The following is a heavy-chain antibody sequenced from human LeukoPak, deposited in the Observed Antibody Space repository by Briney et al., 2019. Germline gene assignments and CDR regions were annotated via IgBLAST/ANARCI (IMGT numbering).Heavy chain of an antibody. CDR1: GFTFSTYA. V-gene: IGHV3-23*01. J-gene: IGHJ3*02. CDR2: ISGSGGST. D-gene: IGHD4-17*01. CDR3: AKDQTTVTTGGPGAFDI. Sequence: PGGSLRLSCAASGFTFSTYAMTWVRQAPGKGLEWVSAISGSGGSTYYADSVKGRFTISRDNSKNTLYLQMNSLRAEDTAVYYCAKDQTTVTTGGPGAFDIWGQGTMVTVSS.